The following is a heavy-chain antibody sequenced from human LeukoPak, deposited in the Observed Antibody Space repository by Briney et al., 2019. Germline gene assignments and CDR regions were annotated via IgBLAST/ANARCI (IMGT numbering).Heavy chain of an antibody. V-gene: IGHV4-59*08. CDR1: GGSISSYY. D-gene: IGHD5-18*01. J-gene: IGHJ4*02. CDR2: IYYSGST. CDR3: ARHEATAMVTFDY. Sequence: PSETLSLTCTVSGGSISSYYWSWIRQPPGKGREWLGYIYYSGSTNYNPSLKSRVTISVDTSKNQFSLKLSSVTAADTAVYYCARHEATAMVTFDYWGQGTLVTVSS.